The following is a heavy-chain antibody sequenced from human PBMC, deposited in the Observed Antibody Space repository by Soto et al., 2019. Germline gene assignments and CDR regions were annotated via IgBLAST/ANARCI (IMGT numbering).Heavy chain of an antibody. CDR3: ARIECSLNHYYYGMDV. CDR2: IFSNDEK. V-gene: IGHV2-26*01. D-gene: IGHD3-10*02. Sequence: QVTLKESGPVLVKPTETLTLTCTDSGFALSNARMGVSWIRQHPGKALELLAHIFSNDEKSYTTSLQSGLTSSKDTSKSQVVLTMTSLEPVDTATYYCARIECSLNHYYYGMDVWGQGTTVTVSS. J-gene: IGHJ6*02. CDR1: GFALSNARMG.